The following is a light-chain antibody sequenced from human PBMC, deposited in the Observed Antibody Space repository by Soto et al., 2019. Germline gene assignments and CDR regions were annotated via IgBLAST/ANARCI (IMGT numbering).Light chain of an antibody. CDR3: SSFAGSNKLL. CDR2: EVS. V-gene: IGLV2-8*01. J-gene: IGLJ2*01. Sequence: QSALTQPPSASGSPGQSVTISCTGISSDVGGYNYVSWYQQHPGKAPKLMIYEVSKRPSGVPDRFSGSKSGNTASLTVSGLQAEDEADYYCSSFAGSNKLLFGGGTKVTVL. CDR1: SSDVGGYNY.